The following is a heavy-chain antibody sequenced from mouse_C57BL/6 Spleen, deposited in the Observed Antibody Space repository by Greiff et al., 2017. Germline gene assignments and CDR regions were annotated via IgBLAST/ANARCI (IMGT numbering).Heavy chain of an antibody. CDR3: ARGGLPPHYFDY. J-gene: IGHJ2*01. V-gene: IGHV1-26*01. CDR2: INPNNGGT. D-gene: IGHD3-1*01. CDR1: GYTFTDYY. Sequence: VQLQQSGPELVKPGASVKISCKASGYTFTDYYMNWVKQSHGKSLEWIGDINPNNGGTSYNQKFKGKATLTVDKSSSTAYMELRSLTSEDSAVYYCARGGLPPHYFDYWGQGTTLTVSS.